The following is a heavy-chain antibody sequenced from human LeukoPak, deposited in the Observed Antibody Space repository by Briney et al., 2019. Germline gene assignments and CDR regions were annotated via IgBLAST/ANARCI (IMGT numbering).Heavy chain of an antibody. J-gene: IGHJ4*02. CDR1: GASITSYY. V-gene: IGHV4-4*07. Sequence: PSETLSLTCTVYGASITSYYWSWIRQPAGKGLEWIGRFYTSGSTNYNPSLTSRVTMSVDRSKNQLSLKLSSVTAADTAVYCCARAEDSTMYFDYWGQGTLVTVSS. D-gene: IGHD2-15*01. CDR2: FYTSGST. CDR3: ARAEDSTMYFDY.